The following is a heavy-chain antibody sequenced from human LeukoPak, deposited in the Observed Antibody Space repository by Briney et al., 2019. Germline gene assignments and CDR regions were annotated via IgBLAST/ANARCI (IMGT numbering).Heavy chain of an antibody. CDR3: AINCRTTSLYWDY. V-gene: IGHV3-11*06. D-gene: IGHD2-2*01. CDR1: RFTFSGYY. J-gene: IGHJ4*02. Sequence: GGSLRLSCAASRFTFSGYYMSWIRQAPGKALEWVSYISSSSSYTNYADPVKGRFTISRDNAQNSLYLQMDSLRAEDPAVYFFAINCRTTSLYWDYWGQGTLVTVSS. CDR2: ISSSSSYT.